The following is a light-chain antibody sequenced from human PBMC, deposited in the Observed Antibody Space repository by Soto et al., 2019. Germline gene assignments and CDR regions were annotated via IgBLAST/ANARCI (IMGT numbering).Light chain of an antibody. J-gene: IGLJ3*02. V-gene: IGLV2-14*01. Sequence: QSALTQPASVSGSPGQSITISCTGTSNDVGGYNYVSWYQQHPGKAPKLMIYEVSNWPSGVSNRFSGSKSGNTASLTISGLQAEDEADYYCSSYTTSNTHVFGGGTKLTVL. CDR2: EVS. CDR3: SSYTTSNTHV. CDR1: SNDVGGYNY.